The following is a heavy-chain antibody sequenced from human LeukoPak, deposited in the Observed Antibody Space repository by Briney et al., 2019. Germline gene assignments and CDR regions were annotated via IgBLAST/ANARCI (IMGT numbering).Heavy chain of an antibody. CDR3: ARVVYYYDSSGERGWFDP. CDR1: GFTFTNYW. CDR2: IKQDGNEK. V-gene: IGHV3-7*01. Sequence: GGSLRLSCAASGFTFTNYWMSWVRQAPGKGLEWVANIKQDGNEKYYVDSVRGRFTISRDNAKNSLYLQMNSLRAEDTAVYYCARVVYYYDSSGERGWFDPWGQGTLVTVSS. D-gene: IGHD3-22*01. J-gene: IGHJ5*02.